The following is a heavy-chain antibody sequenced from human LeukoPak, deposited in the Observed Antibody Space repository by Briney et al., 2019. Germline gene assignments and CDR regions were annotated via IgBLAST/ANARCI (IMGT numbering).Heavy chain of an antibody. CDR3: AVDYYEGTFDP. V-gene: IGHV4-38-2*02. CDR1: GYSISSGYY. Sequence: SETLSLTCTVSGYSISSGYYWGWIRPPPGKGLEWIGSIYHSGSTYYNPSLKSRVTISVDTSKNQFSLKLSSVTAADTAVYYCAVDYYEGTFDPWGQGTLVTVSS. D-gene: IGHD3-22*01. J-gene: IGHJ5*02. CDR2: IYHSGST.